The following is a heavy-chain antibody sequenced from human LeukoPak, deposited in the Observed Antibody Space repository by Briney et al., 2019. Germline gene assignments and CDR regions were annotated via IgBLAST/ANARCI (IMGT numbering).Heavy chain of an antibody. Sequence: AGGSLRLSCAASGFSFSTYAMSWVRQAPGKGLEWVSGICGNDGKTYYADSVKGRFTISRDNSKNTLHLQMNSLRAEDTALYYCAKDTGGSCYSAIAYWGQGALDTVST. CDR1: GFSFSTYA. D-gene: IGHD2-15*01. CDR2: ICGNDGKT. V-gene: IGHV3-23*01. CDR3: AKDTGGSCYSAIAY. J-gene: IGHJ4*02.